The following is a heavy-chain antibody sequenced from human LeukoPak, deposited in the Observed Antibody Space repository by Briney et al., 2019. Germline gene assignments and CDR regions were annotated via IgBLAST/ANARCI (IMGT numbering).Heavy chain of an antibody. J-gene: IGHJ4*02. CDR3: AKDKHDIVVVPAAILDY. V-gene: IGHV3-23*01. Sequence: GGSLRLSCAASGFTVSSNYMSWVRQAPGKGLEWVSGISGSGGSTYYADSVKGRFTISRDNSKNTLYLQMNSLRAEDTALYYCAKDKHDIVVVPAAILDYWGQGTLVTVSS. D-gene: IGHD2-2*01. CDR2: ISGSGGST. CDR1: GFTVSSNY.